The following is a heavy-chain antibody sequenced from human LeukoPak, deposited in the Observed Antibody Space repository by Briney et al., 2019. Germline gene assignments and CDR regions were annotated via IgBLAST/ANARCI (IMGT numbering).Heavy chain of an antibody. V-gene: IGHV3-30*03. CDR3: ATLPYYYDSSGSYYFDY. CDR2: ISYDGSNK. Sequence: PGGSLRLSCAASGFTFSSYGMHWVRQAPGKGLEWAAVISYDGSNKYYADSVKGRFTISRDNSKNTLYLQMNSLRVEDTAVYYCATLPYYYDSSGSYYFDYWGQGTLVTVSS. CDR1: GFTFSSYG. J-gene: IGHJ4*02. D-gene: IGHD3-22*01.